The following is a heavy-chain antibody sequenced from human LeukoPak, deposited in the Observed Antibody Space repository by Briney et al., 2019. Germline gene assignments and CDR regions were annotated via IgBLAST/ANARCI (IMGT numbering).Heavy chain of an antibody. J-gene: IGHJ4*02. CDR2: IYHSGTT. CDR3: ARLRRSRIAELDY. Sequence: SETLSLTCTVSGGSISSSSYYWGWIRQPPGKGLEWIGTIYHSGTTYYNPSLKSRVTISVDTSKNQFSLKLSSVTAADTAVYYCARLRRSRIAELDYWGRGTLVTVSS. V-gene: IGHV4-39*07. CDR1: GGSISSSSYY. D-gene: IGHD6-13*01.